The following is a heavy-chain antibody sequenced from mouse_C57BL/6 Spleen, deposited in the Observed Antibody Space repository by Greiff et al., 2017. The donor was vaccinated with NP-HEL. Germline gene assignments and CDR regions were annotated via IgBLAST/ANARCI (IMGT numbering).Heavy chain of an antibody. CDR3: ARRGYGSDAMDY. V-gene: IGHV1-81*01. D-gene: IGHD1-1*01. CDR2: IYPRSGNT. Sequence: VKLQESGAELARPGASVKLSCKASGYTFTSYGISWVKQRTGQGLEWIGEIYPRSGNTYYNEKFKGKATLTADKSSSTAYMELRSLTSEDSAVYFCARRGYGSDAMDYWGQGTSVTVSS. CDR1: GYTFTSYG. J-gene: IGHJ4*01.